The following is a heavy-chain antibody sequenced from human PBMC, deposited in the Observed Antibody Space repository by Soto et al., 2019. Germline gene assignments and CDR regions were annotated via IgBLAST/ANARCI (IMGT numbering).Heavy chain of an antibody. CDR1: GFTFSSYA. Sequence: EVQLLESGGGLVQPGGSLRLSCAASGFTFSSYAMSWVRQAPGKGLEWVSAISGSGGSTYYADSVKGRFTISRDNSKNTLYLQMNSVRAEDTAVYYCAKDGRVKGSSWTGFDYWGQGTLVTVSS. D-gene: IGHD6-13*01. J-gene: IGHJ4*02. V-gene: IGHV3-23*01. CDR2: ISGSGGST. CDR3: AKDGRVKGSSWTGFDY.